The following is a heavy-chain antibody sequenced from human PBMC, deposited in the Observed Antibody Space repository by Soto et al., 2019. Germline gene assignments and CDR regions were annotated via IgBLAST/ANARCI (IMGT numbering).Heavy chain of an antibody. CDR1: GYTFTRYG. CDR3: AREGPVAGNYGMDV. J-gene: IGHJ6*02. V-gene: IGHV1-69*06. CDR2: IIPIFATP. D-gene: IGHD6-19*01. Sequence: SVKVSCKASGYTFTRYGISWVRQAPGQGLEWMGGIIPIFATPSYAQKFQGRVTITADKSTSTAYMELSSLRSEDTAVYYCAREGPVAGNYGMDVWGQGTTVTVSS.